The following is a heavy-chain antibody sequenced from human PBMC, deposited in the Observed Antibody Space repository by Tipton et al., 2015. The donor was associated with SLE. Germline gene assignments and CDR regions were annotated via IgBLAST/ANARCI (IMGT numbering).Heavy chain of an antibody. CDR1: GFTFSSYD. CDR3: ARDGRGGTCLDY. D-gene: IGHD4-23*01. V-gene: IGHV3-13*01. J-gene: IGHJ4*02. CDR2: IGPAGDT. Sequence: SLRLSCAASGFTFSSYDMHWVRQATRKGLEWVSAIGPAGDTYYPGSVKGRFTISRENAKNSLYLQMNSLRAGDTAVYYCARDGRGGTCLDYWGQGTLVTVSS.